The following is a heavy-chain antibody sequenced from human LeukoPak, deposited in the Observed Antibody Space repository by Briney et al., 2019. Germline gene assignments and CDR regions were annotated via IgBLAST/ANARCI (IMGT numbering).Heavy chain of an antibody. D-gene: IGHD4-17*01. J-gene: IGHJ6*02. CDR1: GFTFSSYA. V-gene: IGHV3-7*01. CDR3: ARDGRTGYGDYGNYYYYGMDV. Sequence: GGSLRLSCAASGFTFSSYAMSWVRQAPGKGLEWVANIKQDGSEKYYVDSVKGRFTISRDNAKNSLYLQMNSLRAEDTAVYYCARDGRTGYGDYGNYYYYGMDVWGQGTTVTVSS. CDR2: IKQDGSEK.